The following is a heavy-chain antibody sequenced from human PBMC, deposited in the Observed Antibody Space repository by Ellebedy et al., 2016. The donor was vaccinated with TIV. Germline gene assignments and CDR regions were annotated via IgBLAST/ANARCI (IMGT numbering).Heavy chain of an antibody. J-gene: IGHJ4*02. Sequence: GESLKISCAASGFTFTDYAMNWVRQAPGKGLEWVSSISNSSSHIFQADSVKGRFTISRDDAQNSLYLQMNSLTAEDTAVYYCARDKRESGLGVWGQGTLVTVSS. D-gene: IGHD3-10*01. CDR3: ARDKRESGLGV. CDR2: ISNSSSHI. V-gene: IGHV3-21*01. CDR1: GFTFTDYA.